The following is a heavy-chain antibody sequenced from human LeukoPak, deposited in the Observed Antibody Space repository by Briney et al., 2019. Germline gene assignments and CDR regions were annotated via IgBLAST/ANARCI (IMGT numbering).Heavy chain of an antibody. J-gene: IGHJ3*02. Sequence: GGSLTLSCAASGFTFSNFGMSWVRQAPGKGLERVSAISGTGGNTFYTDSVTGRFTISRDNSKNTMYVQMNSLRAEDTAVYYCAKTGGYYDTSDLYRPDVFDIWGQGTVVTVSS. CDR1: GFTFSNFG. D-gene: IGHD3-22*01. CDR2: ISGTGGNT. CDR3: AKTGGYYDTSDLYRPDVFDI. V-gene: IGHV3-23*01.